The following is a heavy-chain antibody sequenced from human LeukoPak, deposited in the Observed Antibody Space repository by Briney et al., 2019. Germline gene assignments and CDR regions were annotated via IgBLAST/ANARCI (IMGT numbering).Heavy chain of an antibody. J-gene: IGHJ3*02. V-gene: IGHV4-59*08. Sequence: SETLSLTCTVSGGSISSYYWSWIRQPPGKGLEWIGYIYYSGSTNYNPSLKSRVTISVDTSKNQFSLKLSSVTAADTAVYYCARHYDYVWGSYRYSGAFDIGGQGTMVTVSP. CDR2: IYYSGST. CDR1: GGSISSYY. D-gene: IGHD3-16*02. CDR3: ARHYDYVWGSYRYSGAFDI.